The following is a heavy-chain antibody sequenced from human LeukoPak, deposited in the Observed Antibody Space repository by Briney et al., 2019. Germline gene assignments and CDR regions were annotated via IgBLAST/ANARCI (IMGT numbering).Heavy chain of an antibody. Sequence: GGSLRLSCAASRFTFSSYSMNWVRQAPGKGLEWVSSISSSSYIYYADSVKGRFTISRDNAKNSLYLQMNSLRAEDTAVYYCARDPEYLGLNDYWGQGTLVTVSS. CDR1: RFTFSSYS. J-gene: IGHJ4*02. V-gene: IGHV3-21*01. CDR2: ISSSSYI. D-gene: IGHD3-16*01. CDR3: ARDPEYLGLNDY.